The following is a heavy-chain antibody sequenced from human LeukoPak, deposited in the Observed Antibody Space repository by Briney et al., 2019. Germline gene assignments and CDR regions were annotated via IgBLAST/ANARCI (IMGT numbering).Heavy chain of an antibody. J-gene: IGHJ4*02. Sequence: GASVKVSCKASGYTFTSYGISWVRQAPGQGLEWMGWISAYNGNTNYAQKLQGRVTMTTDTSTSTAYMGLRSLRSDDTAVYYCARTLNYYGSGSYLGAYWGQGTLVTVSS. D-gene: IGHD3-10*01. CDR3: ARTLNYYGSGSYLGAY. CDR2: ISAYNGNT. CDR1: GYTFTSYG. V-gene: IGHV1-18*01.